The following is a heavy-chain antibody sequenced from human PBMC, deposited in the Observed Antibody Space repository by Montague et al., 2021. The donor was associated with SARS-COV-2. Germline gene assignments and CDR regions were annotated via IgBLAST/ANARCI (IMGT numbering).Heavy chain of an antibody. CDR2: INDRGVTNY. J-gene: IGHJ4*02. V-gene: IGHV4-34*01. D-gene: IGHD4-11*01. CDR3: ARWDPQTLTVISLRGKPANDY. CDR1: GESFSGFF. Sequence: SETLSLTCAVYGESFSGFFWGWIRQPPGKGLEWIAEINDRGVTNYNYNPSLGSRVTISADTSKNQFSLKLRSVTAADTAVYYCARWDPQTLTVISLRGKPANDYWGQGTLVTVSS.